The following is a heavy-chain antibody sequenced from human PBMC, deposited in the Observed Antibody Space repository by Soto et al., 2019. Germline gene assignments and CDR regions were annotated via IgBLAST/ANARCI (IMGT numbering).Heavy chain of an antibody. J-gene: IGHJ4*02. CDR1: GGSISSGGYY. CDR2: FYYSGST. V-gene: IGHV4-31*03. Sequence: SETLSLTCTVSGGSISSGGYYWNWIRQHPGKGLEWIGYFYYSGSTYYNPSLKSRVTISVDTSKNQFSLRLNSVTPADTAVYYRARLDCSGGACYSWQGYFDYWGRGSLVTVSS. D-gene: IGHD2-15*01. CDR3: ARLDCSGGACYSWQGYFDY.